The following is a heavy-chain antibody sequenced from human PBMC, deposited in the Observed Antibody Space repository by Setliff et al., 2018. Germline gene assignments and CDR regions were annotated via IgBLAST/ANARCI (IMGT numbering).Heavy chain of an antibody. CDR3: ARDSPTVVTHIRAFDI. J-gene: IGHJ3*02. CDR1: GYTFTNYG. CDR2: ISASNGNT. D-gene: IGHD4-17*01. Sequence: ASVKVSCKASGYTFTNYGISWVRQAPGQGLEWMGWISASNGNTNFAQKLQGRVTTTTDTSTSTAYMELRSLRSDDTAVYYCARDSPTVVTHIRAFDIWGQGTMVTVSS. V-gene: IGHV1-18*01.